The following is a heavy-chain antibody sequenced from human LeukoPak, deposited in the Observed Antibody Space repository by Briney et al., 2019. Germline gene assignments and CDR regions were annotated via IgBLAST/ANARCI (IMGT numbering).Heavy chain of an antibody. CDR3: AKDRKLAQDY. V-gene: IGHV3-30*18. J-gene: IGHJ4*02. D-gene: IGHD6-13*01. Sequence: GRSLRLSCAASGFTFSSYGMHWVRQAPGKGLEWVAVISYDGSNKYYADSVKGRFTISRDNSKNTLYLQMNSLRAEDTAVYYCAKDRKLAQDYWGQGTLVTVSS. CDR1: GFTFSSYG. CDR2: ISYDGSNK.